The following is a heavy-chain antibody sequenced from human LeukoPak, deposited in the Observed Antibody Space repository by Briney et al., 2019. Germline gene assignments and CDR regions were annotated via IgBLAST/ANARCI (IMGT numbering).Heavy chain of an antibody. Sequence: GVSLRLPCAASGFTFRLYAVSWLPQAPGKGVECVSAFSGSGCSTYYADSVKGRFTISRDNSKNTLYLQMNSLRAEDTAVYYCAKDNYYGSGSPPDYFDYWGQGTLVTVSS. J-gene: IGHJ4*02. V-gene: IGHV3-23*01. CDR2: FSGSGCST. D-gene: IGHD3-10*01. CDR3: AKDNYYGSGSPPDYFDY. CDR1: GFTFRLYA.